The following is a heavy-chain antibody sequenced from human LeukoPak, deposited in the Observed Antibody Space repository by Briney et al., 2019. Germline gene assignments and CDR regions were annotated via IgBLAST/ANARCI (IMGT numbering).Heavy chain of an antibody. J-gene: IGHJ6*03. CDR2: INWNGGST. D-gene: IGHD3-3*01. Sequence: GGSLRLSCAASGFTFSSYAMSWVRQAPGKGLEWVSGINWNGGSTGYADSVKGRFTISRDNAKNSLYLQMNSLRAEDTALYHCARGGGAYYDFWSGMGFYYMDVWGKGTTVTVSS. V-gene: IGHV3-20*01. CDR3: ARGGGAYYDFWSGMGFYYMDV. CDR1: GFTFSSYA.